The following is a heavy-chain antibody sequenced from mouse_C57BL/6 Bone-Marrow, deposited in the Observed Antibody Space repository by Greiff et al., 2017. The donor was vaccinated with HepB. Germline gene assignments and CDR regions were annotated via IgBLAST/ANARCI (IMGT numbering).Heavy chain of an antibody. CDR2: IDPSDSYT. CDR3: AGGKNSEAWFAY. CDR1: GYTFTSYW. Sequence: QVQLKQPGAELVMPGASVKLSCKASGYTFTSYWMHWVKQRPGQGLEWIGEIDPSDSYTNYNQKFKGKSTLTVDKSSSTAYMQLSSLTSEDSAVYYCAGGKNSEAWFAYWGQGTLVTVSA. J-gene: IGHJ3*01. V-gene: IGHV1-69*01.